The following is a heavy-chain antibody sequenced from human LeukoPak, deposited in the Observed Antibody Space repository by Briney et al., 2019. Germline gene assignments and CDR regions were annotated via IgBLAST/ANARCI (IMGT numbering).Heavy chain of an antibody. V-gene: IGHV3-74*01. J-gene: IGHJ4*01. D-gene: IGHD4-17*01. Sequence: GGSLRLSCAASGFSFSSHWMHWVRQAPGKGLVWVARINLDGTTTTYADNVRGRVTISRDNAKNTLYLQMNSLRAEDTALYYCVRDMSSTVSFDYWGQGTLVTVSS. CDR1: GFSFSSHW. CDR2: INLDGTTT. CDR3: VRDMSSTVSFDY.